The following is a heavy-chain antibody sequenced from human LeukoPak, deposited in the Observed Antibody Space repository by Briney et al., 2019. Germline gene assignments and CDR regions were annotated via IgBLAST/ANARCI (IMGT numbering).Heavy chain of an antibody. V-gene: IGHV4-34*01. J-gene: IGHJ6*02. CDR3: ATHIVVVTAIPLDYYGMDV. CDR2: IYYSGST. CDR1: GGSFSGYY. Sequence: SETLSLTCAVYGGSFSGYYWSWIRQPPGKGLEWIGSIYYSGSTYYNPSLKSRVTISVDTSKNQFSLKLSSVTAADTAVYYCATHIVVVTAIPLDYYGMDVWGQGTTVTVSS. D-gene: IGHD2-21*02.